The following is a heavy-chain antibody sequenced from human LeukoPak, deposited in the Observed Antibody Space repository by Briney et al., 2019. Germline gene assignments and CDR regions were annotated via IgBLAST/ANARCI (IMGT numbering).Heavy chain of an antibody. D-gene: IGHD2-15*01. Sequence: PGGSLRLSCSASGFPFSSYAMEWVRQAPGKGLEYVSAISDSGGSTYYADSVKGRFTISRDNSKNTLFLQMSSLRAEDTAVYFCVRRYSFGPYGMDVWGQGTTVTVSS. CDR3: VRRYSFGPYGMDV. CDR2: ISDSGGST. J-gene: IGHJ6*02. V-gene: IGHV3-64D*09. CDR1: GFPFSSYA.